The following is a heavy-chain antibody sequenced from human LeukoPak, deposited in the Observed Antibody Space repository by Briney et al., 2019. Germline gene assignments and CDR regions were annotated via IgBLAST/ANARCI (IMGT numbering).Heavy chain of an antibody. CDR1: GFTFDDYA. Sequence: GGSLRLSCAASGFTFDDYAMHWVRQAPGKGLEWVSLISGDGGSTYYADSVKGRFTISRDNSKNSLYLQMNSLRTEDTALYYCAKDATYDYVWGTVSFDYWGQGTLVIVSS. J-gene: IGHJ4*02. V-gene: IGHV3-43*02. CDR3: AKDATYDYVWGTVSFDY. D-gene: IGHD3-16*01. CDR2: ISGDGGST.